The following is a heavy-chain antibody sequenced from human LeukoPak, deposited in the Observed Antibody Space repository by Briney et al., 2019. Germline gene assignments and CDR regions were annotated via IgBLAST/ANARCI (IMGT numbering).Heavy chain of an antibody. CDR1: GFTFSTYY. Sequence: GGSLRLSCAASGFTFSTYYMNWVRQAPGKGLEWVSFITGSSSYIYYADSVKGRFTISRDNAKNSLFLQMNSLRDEDTAVYYCASGFSSSPYFDYWGQGTLVTVSS. CDR3: ASGFSSSPYFDY. V-gene: IGHV3-21*01. J-gene: IGHJ4*02. CDR2: ITGSSSYI. D-gene: IGHD6-6*01.